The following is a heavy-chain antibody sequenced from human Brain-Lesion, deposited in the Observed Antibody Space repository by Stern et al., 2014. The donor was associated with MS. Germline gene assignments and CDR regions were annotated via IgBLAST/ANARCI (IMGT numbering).Heavy chain of an antibody. CDR2: SDHSGST. CDR1: GGSISSSNW. Sequence: DQLVESGPGLVKPSGTLSLTCAVSGGSISSSNWWRWVRQSPGKGLEWVGESDHSGSTIYNPSLKSRVTVSVDKSKNRFSLNLRSVTAADTAVYFCARFPASRPHVFDSWGQGTLVTVSS. V-gene: IGHV4-4*02. CDR3: ARFPASRPHVFDS. J-gene: IGHJ4*02. D-gene: IGHD6-13*01.